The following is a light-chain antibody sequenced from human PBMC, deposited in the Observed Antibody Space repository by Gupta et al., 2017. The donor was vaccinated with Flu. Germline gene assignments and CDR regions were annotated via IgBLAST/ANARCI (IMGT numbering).Light chain of an antibody. CDR3: QSADSSGTFWV. Sequence: SFELTQSPSVSVSPGQTARITCSGDGLAKRYAFWYQQKPGQAPVVVIYKDSERPSGIPERFSGSSSGTTVTLTISGVQAEDEADYYCQSADSSGTFWVFGGGTKLIVL. J-gene: IGLJ3*02. CDR2: KDS. CDR1: GLAKRY. V-gene: IGLV3-25*02.